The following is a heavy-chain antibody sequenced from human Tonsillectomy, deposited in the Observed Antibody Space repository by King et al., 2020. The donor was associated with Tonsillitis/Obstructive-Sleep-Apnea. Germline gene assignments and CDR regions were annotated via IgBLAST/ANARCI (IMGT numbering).Heavy chain of an antibody. CDR3: ARGVGKTGWFDP. CDR2: TYYRTKWYS. Sequence: VQLQQSGPGLVKPSQTLSLTCALSGDSVSSNSVAWNWIRQSPSRGLEWLGRTYYRTKWYSDYAMSVKGRTTIDTDTSSNQFSLQLNSVTPEDTAVYYCARGVGKTGWFDPWGHGTLVTVSS. V-gene: IGHV6-1*02. J-gene: IGHJ5*02. D-gene: IGHD7-27*01. CDR1: GDSVSSNSVA.